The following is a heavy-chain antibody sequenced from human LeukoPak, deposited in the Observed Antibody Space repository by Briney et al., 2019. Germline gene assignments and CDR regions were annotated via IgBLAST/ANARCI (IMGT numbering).Heavy chain of an antibody. CDR1: GFTFDDYA. Sequence: GGSLRLSCAASGFTFDDYAMHWVRQAPGKGLEWGSGISLISGSIGYADSVKGRFTISRDNAKNSLYLQMNSLRAEDTALYYCAKDLIDAPMTTVTTSAFDIWGQGTMVTVSS. V-gene: IGHV3-9*01. D-gene: IGHD4-17*01. CDR2: ISLISGSI. J-gene: IGHJ3*02. CDR3: AKDLIDAPMTTVTTSAFDI.